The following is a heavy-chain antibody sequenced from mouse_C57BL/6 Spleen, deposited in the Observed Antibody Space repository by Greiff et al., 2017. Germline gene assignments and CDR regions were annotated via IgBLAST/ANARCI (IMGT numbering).Heavy chain of an antibody. D-gene: IGHD2-3*01. CDR1: GYTFTDYN. V-gene: IGHV1-18*01. J-gene: IGHJ2*01. CDR2: INPNNGGT. Sequence: EVQLQQSGPELVKPGASVKIPCKASGYTFTDYNMDWVKQSHGKSLEWIGDINPNNGGTIYNQKFKGKATLTVDKSSSTAYMELRSLTSEDTAVYYCARDGDGYYSNYFDFWGKGTTLTVSS. CDR3: ARDGDGYYSNYFDF.